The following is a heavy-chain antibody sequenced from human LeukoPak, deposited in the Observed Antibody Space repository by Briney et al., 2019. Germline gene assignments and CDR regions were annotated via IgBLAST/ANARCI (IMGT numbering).Heavy chain of an antibody. V-gene: IGHV3-21*01. CDR2: IISSSSYI. CDR3: ARDLWVERRIPWYYYYYMDV. Sequence: PGGSLRLSCAASGFTFRTYGMHWVRQAPGKGLEWVSSIISSSSYIYYADSVKGRFTISRDNAKNSLYLQMNSLRAEDTAVYYCARDLWVERRIPWYYYYYMDVWGKGTTVTVSS. J-gene: IGHJ6*03. CDR1: GFTFRTYG. D-gene: IGHD1-1*01.